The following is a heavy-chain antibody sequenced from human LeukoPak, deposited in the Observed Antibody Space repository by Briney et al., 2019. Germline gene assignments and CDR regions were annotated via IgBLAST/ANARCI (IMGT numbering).Heavy chain of an antibody. V-gene: IGHV4-59*12. D-gene: IGHD3-10*01. CDR2: IYYSGST. J-gene: IGHJ6*03. CDR3: ARDKIYGSGSYYITYYYYYMDV. CDR1: GGSISSYY. Sequence: SETLSLTCTVSGGSISSYYWSWIRQPPGKGLEWIGYIYYSGSTNYKPSLKSRVTISVDTSKNQFSLKLSSVTAADTAVYYCARDKIYGSGSYYITYYYYYMDVWGKGTTVTISS.